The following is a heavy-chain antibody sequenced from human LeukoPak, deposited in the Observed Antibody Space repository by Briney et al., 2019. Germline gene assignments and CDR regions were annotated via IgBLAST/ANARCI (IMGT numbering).Heavy chain of an antibody. J-gene: IGHJ4*02. CDR1: GFTFSSYS. D-gene: IGHD6-13*01. V-gene: IGHV3-21*01. Sequence: GGSLRLSCAASGFTFSSYSMNWVRQAPGKGLEWVSSISSSSYIYYADSVKGRFTISRDNAKNSLYLQMNSLRAEDTAVYYCARVGRYSSSWCLDPEPYYFDYWGQGTLVTVSS. CDR3: ARVGRYSSSWCLDPEPYYFDY. CDR2: ISSSSYI.